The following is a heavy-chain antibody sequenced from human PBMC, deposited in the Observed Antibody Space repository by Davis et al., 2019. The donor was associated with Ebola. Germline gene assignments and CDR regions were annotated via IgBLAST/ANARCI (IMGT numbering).Heavy chain of an antibody. Sequence: GESLKISCAASGFTFSSYGMHWVRQAPGKGLEWVAVIWYDGSNKYYADSVKGRFTISRDNSKNTLYLQMNSLRAEDTAVYYCASLLLHEGAFDIWGQGTMVTVSS. CDR1: GFTFSSYG. V-gene: IGHV3-33*01. D-gene: IGHD2-15*01. J-gene: IGHJ3*02. CDR2: IWYDGSNK. CDR3: ASLLLHEGAFDI.